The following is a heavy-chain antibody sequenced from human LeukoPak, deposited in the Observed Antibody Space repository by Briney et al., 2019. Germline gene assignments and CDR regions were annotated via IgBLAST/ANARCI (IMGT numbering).Heavy chain of an antibody. D-gene: IGHD2-2*01. CDR3: VRSPGGYYFDY. J-gene: IGHJ4*02. CDR2: ISYDGSHK. V-gene: IGHV3-30*03. Sequence: GGSLRLSCAASGFSFSTYGMHWVRQAPGKWLEWVAVISYDGSHKFYADSVKGRITTSRDNSKDTVHLQMNSLKPEDTAVYYCVRSPGGYYFDYWGQGTLVTVSS. CDR1: GFSFSTYG.